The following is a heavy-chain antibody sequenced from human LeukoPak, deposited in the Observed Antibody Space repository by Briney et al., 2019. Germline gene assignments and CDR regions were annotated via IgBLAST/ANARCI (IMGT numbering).Heavy chain of an antibody. CDR1: GFTFSSYS. D-gene: IGHD6-19*01. CDR2: ISSSSSYI. CDR3: ARDPWKPYSSGWYAFDYFDY. Sequence: PGGSLRLSCAASGFTFSSYSMNWVRQAPGKGLEWVSSISSSSSYIYYADSVKGRFTISRDNAKNSLYLQMNSLRAEDTAVYYCARDPWKPYSSGWYAFDYFDYWGQGTLVTVSS. V-gene: IGHV3-21*01. J-gene: IGHJ4*02.